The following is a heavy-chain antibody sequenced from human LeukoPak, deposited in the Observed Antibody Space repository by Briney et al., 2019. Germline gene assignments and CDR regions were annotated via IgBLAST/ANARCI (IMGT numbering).Heavy chain of an antibody. Sequence: GGSLRLSCAASGFTDSSNYMSWVRQAPGKGLEWVSVFYSGGSTYYADSVKGRFTISRDNSKNTLYLQMNSLRAEDTAVYYCASSYYYDSSGPNPVDAFDIWGQGTMVTVSS. CDR3: ASSYYYDSSGPNPVDAFDI. J-gene: IGHJ3*02. D-gene: IGHD3-22*01. CDR2: FYSGGST. CDR1: GFTDSSNY. V-gene: IGHV3-53*01.